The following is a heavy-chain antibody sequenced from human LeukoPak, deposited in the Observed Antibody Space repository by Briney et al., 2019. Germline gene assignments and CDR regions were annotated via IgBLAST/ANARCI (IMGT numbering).Heavy chain of an antibody. D-gene: IGHD6-6*01. Sequence: SQTLSLTCTVSGGSISSGYYYWSWIRQPPGKGLEYIGYTYYGGTYYNPSLKSRVTISVDTSKNQFSLELSSVTAADTAVYYCARGTWSSSIDYWGQGTLVTVSS. V-gene: IGHV4-30-4*01. CDR3: ARGTWSSSIDY. J-gene: IGHJ4*02. CDR1: GGSISSGYYY. CDR2: TYYGGT.